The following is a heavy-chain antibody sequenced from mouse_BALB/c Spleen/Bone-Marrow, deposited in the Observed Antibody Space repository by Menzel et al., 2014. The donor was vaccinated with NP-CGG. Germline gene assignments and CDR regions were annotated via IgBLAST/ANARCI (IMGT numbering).Heavy chain of an antibody. CDR2: IDPENGNT. V-gene: IGHV14-1*02. J-gene: IGHJ4*01. CDR3: ARGDGYAMDY. CDR1: GFNTKDYY. Sequence: EVQLQQSGAEIVRPGALVKLSCKASGFNTKDYYMQWVKQRPEQGLEWIGWIDPENGNTIYDPKFQGKASITADTSSNTAYLQLSSLTSEDTAVYYCARGDGYAMDYWGQGTSVTVSS.